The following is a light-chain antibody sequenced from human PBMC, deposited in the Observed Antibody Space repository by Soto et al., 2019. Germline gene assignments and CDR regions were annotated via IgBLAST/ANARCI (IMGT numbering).Light chain of an antibody. V-gene: IGKV3-15*01. CDR1: QSVGYT. CDR2: GAS. CDR3: QHYYHWLY. J-gene: IGKJ4*01. Sequence: EIVLTQSPATLSVSPGERATLSCMASQSVGYTVAWYQQKPGQPPRLLIYGASTRATGIPARFSGSGSGTDFTLTISRLQSEDYAVYYCQHYYHWLYFGGGTKVEIK.